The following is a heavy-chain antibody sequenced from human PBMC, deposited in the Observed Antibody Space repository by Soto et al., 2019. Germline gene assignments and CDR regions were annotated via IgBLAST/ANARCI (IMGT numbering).Heavy chain of an antibody. CDR3: ATTPPSDTAMVFDY. D-gene: IGHD5-18*01. Sequence: EVQLVESGGGLVQPGGSLRLSCAASGFTVSSNYMSWVRQAPGKGLEWVSVIYSGGSTYYADSVKGRFTISRHNSKNTLYLQMNSLIAEDTAVYYCATTPPSDTAMVFDYWGQGTLVTVSS. CDR2: IYSGGST. CDR1: GFTVSSNY. J-gene: IGHJ4*02. V-gene: IGHV3-53*04.